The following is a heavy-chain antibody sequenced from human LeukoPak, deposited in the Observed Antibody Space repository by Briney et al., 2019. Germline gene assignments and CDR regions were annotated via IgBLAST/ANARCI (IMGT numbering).Heavy chain of an antibody. D-gene: IGHD6-19*01. CDR2: IIPIFGTA. J-gene: IGHJ1*01. V-gene: IGHV1-69*06. Sequence: SVKVSFKASGGTFNNYAISWVRQAPGQGLEWMGGIIPIFGTANYAQKFQGRVTITADKSTSTAYMELSSLRSEDTAVYYCARGPQWLPQGQYFQHWGQGTLVTVSS. CDR1: GGTFNNYA. CDR3: ARGPQWLPQGQYFQH.